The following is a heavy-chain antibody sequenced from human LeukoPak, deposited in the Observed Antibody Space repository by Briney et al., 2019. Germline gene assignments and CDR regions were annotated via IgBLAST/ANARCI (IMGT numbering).Heavy chain of an antibody. CDR1: GLPYSSYY. CDR2: ISDSGSYT. CDR3: ATTMGRGPGGHFVS. J-gene: IGHJ4*02. D-gene: IGHD3-10*01. V-gene: IGHV3-11*03. Sequence: PGGSLRLSCAVSGLPYSSYYMSWIRQAPGKGLEWISYISDSGSYTNYADSVRGRFTISRDNPKNSLFLQMNSLRADDTAVYYCATTMGRGPGGHFVSWGQGILVTVSS.